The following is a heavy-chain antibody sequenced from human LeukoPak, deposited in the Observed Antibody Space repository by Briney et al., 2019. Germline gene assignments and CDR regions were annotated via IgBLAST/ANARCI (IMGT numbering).Heavy chain of an antibody. CDR3: PHKHPLETLVREKSLDN. CDR1: GFSFSSYGVG. CDR2: IYWDGDR. V-gene: IGHV2-5*02. Sequence: SGPTLVNPTQTLTLTCTFSGFSFSSYGVGVGWIRQPPGKALEWLALIYWDGDRRYSPSLESRLTITKDTSKNQVVLTMTNMDPVDTPKYSGPHKHPLETLVREKSLDNWGQEPRVPVPS. J-gene: IGHJ4*02. D-gene: IGHD3-10*01.